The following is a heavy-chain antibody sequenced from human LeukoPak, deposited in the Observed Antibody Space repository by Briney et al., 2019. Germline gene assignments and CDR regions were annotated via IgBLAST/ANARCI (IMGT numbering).Heavy chain of an antibody. V-gene: IGHV5-51*01. Sequence: HGASLQISCKGSGYSFTSYWIGWVRQLPGKGLEWMGIIYPGDSDTRYSPSFQGQVTISADKSISTAYLQWSSLKASDTAMYYCARQDGYNLPFDYWGQGTLVTVSS. CDR3: ARQDGYNLPFDY. CDR1: GYSFTSYW. J-gene: IGHJ4*02. CDR2: IYPGDSDT. D-gene: IGHD5-24*01.